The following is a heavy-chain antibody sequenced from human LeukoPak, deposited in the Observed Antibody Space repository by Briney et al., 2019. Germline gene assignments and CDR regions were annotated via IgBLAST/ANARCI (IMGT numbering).Heavy chain of an antibody. V-gene: IGHV1-2*02. Sequence: ASVKVFCKASGYTFTGYYMHWVRQAPGQGLEWMGWINPNSGGTNYAQKFQGRVTMTRDTSISTAYMELSRLRSEDTAVYYCAREVDSSGQEYSVGYWGQGTLVTVSS. CDR2: INPNSGGT. D-gene: IGHD6-19*01. CDR1: GYTFTGYY. J-gene: IGHJ4*02. CDR3: AREVDSSGQEYSVGY.